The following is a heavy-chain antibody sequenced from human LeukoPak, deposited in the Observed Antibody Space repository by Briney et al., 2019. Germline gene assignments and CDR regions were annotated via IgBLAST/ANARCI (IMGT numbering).Heavy chain of an antibody. CDR1: AFTFSSYG. CDR2: ITPSSSSI. J-gene: IGHJ4*02. D-gene: IGHD5-12*01. V-gene: IGHV3-21*06. Sequence: GGSLRLSCAASAFTFSSYGMNWVRQAPGKGLEWVSSITPSSSSIFYADSVKGRFTISRDNAKNLLYLQMSSLRAEDTAVYYCASDYDSPFDFWGQGTLVTVSS. CDR3: ASDYDSPFDF.